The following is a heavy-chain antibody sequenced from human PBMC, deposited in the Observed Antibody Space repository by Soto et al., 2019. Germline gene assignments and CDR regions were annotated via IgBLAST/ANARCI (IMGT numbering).Heavy chain of an antibody. D-gene: IGHD3-22*01. CDR3: AKDLYYYDSSGYYPDY. V-gene: IGHV3-30*18. CDR1: GFTFSSYG. Sequence: GGSLRLSCAASGFTFSSYGMHWVRQAPGKGLEWVAVISYDGSNKYYADSVKGRFTISRDNSKNTLYLQMNSLRAEDTAVYYCAKDLYYYDSSGYYPDYWGQGTLVTVSS. J-gene: IGHJ4*02. CDR2: ISYDGSNK.